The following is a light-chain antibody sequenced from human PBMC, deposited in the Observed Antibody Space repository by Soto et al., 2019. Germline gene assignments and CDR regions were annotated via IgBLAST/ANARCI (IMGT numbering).Light chain of an antibody. Sequence: IRVTQSTPTQSAPLGDTVTITRRAIQTISTWMAWYQQKPGKAPKLLVYDASTLQSGVASRFSGSGSGTEFTLIISGLQPDDSATYYCQQYTNTNNPWMFGQGTKV. J-gene: IGKJ1*01. CDR1: QTISTW. CDR3: QQYTNTNNPWM. CDR2: DAS. V-gene: IGKV1-5*01.